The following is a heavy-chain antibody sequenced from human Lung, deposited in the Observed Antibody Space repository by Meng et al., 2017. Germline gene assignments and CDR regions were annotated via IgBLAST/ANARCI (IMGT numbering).Heavy chain of an antibody. CDR1: GCSISTSGYY. D-gene: IGHD6-19*01. Sequence: LQGPGPELWSPSEALSRTGSVSGCSISTSGYYWGWIRQPPGKGLEWIGSIGHSGFTYYTPSLKSRVAVSLDTSKSQFSLMLTSVTAADTAVYYCVRSSAWVRTGFDPWGQGTLVTVSS. CDR3: VRSSAWVRTGFDP. V-gene: IGHV4-39*01. J-gene: IGHJ5*02. CDR2: IGHSGFT.